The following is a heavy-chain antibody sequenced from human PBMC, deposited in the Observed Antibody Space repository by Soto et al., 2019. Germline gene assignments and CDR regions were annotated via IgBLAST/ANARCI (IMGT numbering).Heavy chain of an antibody. D-gene: IGHD6-6*01. V-gene: IGHV4-34*01. CDR2: ISQSGNT. CDR1: SGSFSGYY. Sequence: QVQLHQWGAGLLKPSETLSLACSIYSGSFSGYYWSWIRQPPGKGLEWIGEISQSGNTNYSPSLKSRVSISIDTSKKQFSLNLASASAADTAVYYCARAPKVSGSSQTRPDFWGQGTLVTVSS. J-gene: IGHJ4*02. CDR3: ARAPKVSGSSQTRPDF.